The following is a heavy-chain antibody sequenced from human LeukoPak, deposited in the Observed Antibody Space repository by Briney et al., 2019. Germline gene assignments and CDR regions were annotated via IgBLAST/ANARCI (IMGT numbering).Heavy chain of an antibody. CDR1: GFIFDEYA. CDR3: VKGMTAGAFTSSSDY. V-gene: IGHV3-9*01. J-gene: IGHJ4*02. D-gene: IGHD6-6*01. Sequence: GGSLRLSCAASGFIFDEYAMHWVRQVPGKGLEWVSGINWNSGNIAYADSVKGRFTISRDNAKNSLYLQMNSLRIEDTAFYYCVKGMTAGAFTSSSDYWGQGTLVTASS. CDR2: INWNSGNI.